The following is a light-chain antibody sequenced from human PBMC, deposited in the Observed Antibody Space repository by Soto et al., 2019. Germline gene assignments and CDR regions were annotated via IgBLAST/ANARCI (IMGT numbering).Light chain of an antibody. CDR2: EVS. CDR3: CSNGGGSTTYL. CDR1: SSDVGGYNY. V-gene: IGLV2-8*01. J-gene: IGLJ1*01. Sequence: QSVLTQPPSASGSPGQSVTISCTGTSSDVGGYNYVSWYQQHPGKAPKLMIYEVSKRPSGVPDRFSGSKSGNTASLTISGLQAEDEADYYCCSNGGGSTTYLFGTGTKVTVL.